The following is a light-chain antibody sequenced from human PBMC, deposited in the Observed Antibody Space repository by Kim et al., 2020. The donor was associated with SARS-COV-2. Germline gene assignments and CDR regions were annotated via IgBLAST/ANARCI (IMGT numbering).Light chain of an antibody. CDR1: QSVGSY. CDR2: DVS. Sequence: EIVLTQSPATLSLSPGERVTLSCRASQSVGSYLALYQQKPGQAPRLLIYDVSNRAAGIPGRFSGSGSGTDFTLTISSLEPEDFALYYCHPCSDWPNTCGQGTNLE. J-gene: IGKJ2*01. V-gene: IGKV3-11*01. CDR3: HPCSDWPNT.